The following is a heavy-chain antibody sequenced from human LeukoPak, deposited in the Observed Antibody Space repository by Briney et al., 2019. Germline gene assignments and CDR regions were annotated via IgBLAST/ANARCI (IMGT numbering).Heavy chain of an antibody. CDR2: IIPILGIA. Sequence: SVKVSCKASGGTFSSYAISWVRQAPGQGLEWMGRIIPILGIANYAQKFQGRVTITADKSTSTAYVELSSLRSEDTAVYYCARAGTVVVAENWFDPWGQGTLVTVSS. D-gene: IGHD2-15*01. CDR1: GGTFSSYA. J-gene: IGHJ5*02. CDR3: ARAGTVVVAENWFDP. V-gene: IGHV1-69*04.